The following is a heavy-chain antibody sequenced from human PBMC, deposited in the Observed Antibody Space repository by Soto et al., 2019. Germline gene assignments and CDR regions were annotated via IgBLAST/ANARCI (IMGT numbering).Heavy chain of an antibody. CDR2: ISAYNGNT. Sequence: QVQLVQSGAEVKKPGASVKDSCKASGYTFTSYGISWVRQAPGQGLEWMGWISAYNGNTNYAQKLQGRVTMTTDTSTSTAYMELRSLRSDDTAVYYCVRVPSGSYYYYYGMDVWGQGTTVTVSS. CDR3: VRVPSGSYYYYYGMDV. CDR1: GYTFTSYG. V-gene: IGHV1-18*01. J-gene: IGHJ6*02. D-gene: IGHD3-10*01.